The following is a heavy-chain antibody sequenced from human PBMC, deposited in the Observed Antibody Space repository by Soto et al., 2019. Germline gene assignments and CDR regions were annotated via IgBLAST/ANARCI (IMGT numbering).Heavy chain of an antibody. J-gene: IGHJ6*02. CDR1: GGTFSSYA. CDR2: IIPIFGTA. V-gene: IGHV1-69*13. D-gene: IGHD5-18*01. Sequence: SVKVSCKASGGTFSSYAISWVRQAPGQGLEWMGGIIPIFGTANYAQKFQGRVTITADESTSTAYMELSSLRSEDTAVYYCAISWIQLWLDDYYYYGMDVWGQGTTVTVSS. CDR3: AISWIQLWLDDYYYYGMDV.